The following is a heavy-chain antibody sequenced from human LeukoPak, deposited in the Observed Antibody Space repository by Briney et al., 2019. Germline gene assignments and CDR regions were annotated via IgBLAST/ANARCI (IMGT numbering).Heavy chain of an antibody. CDR1: GFTFSSYS. Sequence: GGSLRLSCAASGFTFSSYSMMWVRQAPGKGLEWVSAISGSGGSTYYGDSVKGRFTISRDNSKNTLYLQMNSLRAEDTAVYYCAGGPSGHLNTGGQGTLVTVSS. CDR3: AGGPSGHLNT. CDR2: ISGSGGST. D-gene: IGHD5-12*01. V-gene: IGHV3-23*01. J-gene: IGHJ4*02.